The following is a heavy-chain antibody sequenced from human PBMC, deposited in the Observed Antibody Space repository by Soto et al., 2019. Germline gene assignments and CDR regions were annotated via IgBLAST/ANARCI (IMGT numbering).Heavy chain of an antibody. CDR2: TTPSGGDT. Sequence: QAQLVESGGGLVKPGGSLRLSCAASGFSFSEHYMSGIRQSPGKGFEWVSYTTPSGGDTFYTDSVKGRFTISRNNAMRSVDLQMNSLTVEDTAVYYCARGHYGLEVWGQGTTVTVSS. CDR1: GFSFSEHY. CDR3: ARGHYGLEV. J-gene: IGHJ6*02. V-gene: IGHV3-11*01.